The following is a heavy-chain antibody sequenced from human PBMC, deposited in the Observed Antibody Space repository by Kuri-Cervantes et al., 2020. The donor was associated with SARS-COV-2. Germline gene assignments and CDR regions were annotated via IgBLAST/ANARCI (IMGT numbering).Heavy chain of an antibody. CDR3: ARDGVSLEGYYYYYMDV. Sequence: GESLKISCAASGFTFSSYAMSWVRQAPGKGLEWGSAISGSGGSTYYADSVKGRFSISRDNAKNSLYLQMNSLRAEDTAVYYCARDGVSLEGYYYYYMDVWGKGTTVTVSS. CDR1: GFTFSSYA. D-gene: IGHD3-3*01. V-gene: IGHV3-23*01. CDR2: ISGSGGST. J-gene: IGHJ6*03.